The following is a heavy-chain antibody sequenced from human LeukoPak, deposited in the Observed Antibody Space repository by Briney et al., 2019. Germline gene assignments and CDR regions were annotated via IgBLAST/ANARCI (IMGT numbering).Heavy chain of an antibody. D-gene: IGHD6-13*01. V-gene: IGHV4-34*01. J-gene: IGHJ6*02. CDR3: ARGLGTHYYYYGMDV. CDR1: GGSISSYY. CDR2: MNHSGST. Sequence: PSETLSLTCTVSGGSISSYYWSWIRQPPGQVLQWIGEMNHSGSTNYNPSLKSRVTISVDTSKNQFSLKLSSVTAADTAVYYCARGLGTHYYYYGMDVWGQGTTVTVSS.